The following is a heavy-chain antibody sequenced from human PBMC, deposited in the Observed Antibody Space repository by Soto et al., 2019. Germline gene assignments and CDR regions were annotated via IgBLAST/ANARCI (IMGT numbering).Heavy chain of an antibody. Sequence: SETLSLTCTVSGGSVNSGNYYWSWIRQPPGKGLEWIGYIYYTGTTNYNPSLKSRVTISLDTSKNQFSLELSCVTAADTAVYYCARDARDHEQQDLGGYYYYNMDVWGQGTMVTVSS. D-gene: IGHD1-1*01. V-gene: IGHV4-61*01. J-gene: IGHJ6*02. CDR2: IYYTGTT. CDR3: ARDARDHEQQDLGGYYYYNMDV. CDR1: GGSVNSGNYY.